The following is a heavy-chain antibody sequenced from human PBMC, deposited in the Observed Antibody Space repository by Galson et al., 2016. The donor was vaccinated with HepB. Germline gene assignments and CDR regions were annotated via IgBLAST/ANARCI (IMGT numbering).Heavy chain of an antibody. J-gene: IGHJ4*02. D-gene: IGHD4-17*01. Sequence: SCKASGFTFSSSTVQWLRQARGQRLEWIGWIVVGSGNTKHAQKFQDRVALTRDLSTDTVYMELDSLKSEDTAVYYCAADYGAYTPFDYWGRGALVTVSS. CDR2: IVVGSGNT. V-gene: IGHV1-58*01. CDR3: AADYGAYTPFDY. CDR1: GFTFSSST.